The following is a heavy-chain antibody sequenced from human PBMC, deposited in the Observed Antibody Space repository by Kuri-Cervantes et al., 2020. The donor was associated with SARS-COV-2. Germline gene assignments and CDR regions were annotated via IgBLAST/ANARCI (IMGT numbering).Heavy chain of an antibody. Sequence: GGSLRLSCATSGFTFNNYAMTWIRQAPGKGLEWFSVISSGGGNTLYTGSVKGRFTISRDNSNNTLYLQMDSLRADDTAVYYCAKYIGSGTNTPDYWGQGTLVTVSS. D-gene: IGHD3-10*01. CDR3: AKYIGSGTNTPDY. CDR1: GFTFNNYA. V-gene: IGHV3-23*01. CDR2: ISSGGGNT. J-gene: IGHJ4*02.